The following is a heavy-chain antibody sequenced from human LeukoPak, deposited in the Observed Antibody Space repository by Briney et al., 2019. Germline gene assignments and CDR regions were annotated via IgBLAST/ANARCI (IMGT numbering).Heavy chain of an antibody. CDR1: GGSISSSSYY. CDR2: IYYSGST. CDR3: PRPAFLAYGSGSYYKD. Sequence: PSETLSLTCTVSGGSISSSSYYWGWIRQPPVKGLEWIGSIYYSGSTYYNPSLKSRVTISVDTSKNQFSLKLSSVTAADTAVYYCPRPAFLAYGSGSYYKDWGLGTLVTVSS. D-gene: IGHD3-10*01. J-gene: IGHJ4*02. V-gene: IGHV4-39*07.